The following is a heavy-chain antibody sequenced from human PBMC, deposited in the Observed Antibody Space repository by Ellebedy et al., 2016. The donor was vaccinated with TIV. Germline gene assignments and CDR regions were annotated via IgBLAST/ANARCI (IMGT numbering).Heavy chain of an antibody. CDR1: GFTFSSYS. CDR3: ARGGTTAHNYDY. CDR2: ISSSSSYI. D-gene: IGHD4-17*01. J-gene: IGHJ4*02. Sequence: GESLKISXAASGFTFSSYSMNWVRQAPGKGLEWVSSISSSSSYIYYADSVKGRFTISRDNAKNSLYLQMNSLRAEDTAVYYCARGGTTAHNYDYWGQGTLVTVSS. V-gene: IGHV3-21*01.